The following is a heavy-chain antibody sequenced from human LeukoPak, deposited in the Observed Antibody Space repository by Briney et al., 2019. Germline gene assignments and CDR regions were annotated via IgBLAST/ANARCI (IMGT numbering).Heavy chain of an antibody. CDR2: IWEDGTNI. V-gene: IGHV3-33*01. J-gene: IGHJ4*02. CDR3: ARVGYNTGWYEY. CDR1: GFTFSIYG. Sequence: GGSLRLSCAASGFTFSIYGMHWVRQAPGRGLEWVAAIWEDGTNINYADSVKGRFTISRDNSKSTPFLQMNNLRAEDTALYYCARVGYNTGWYEYWGQGTLVTVSS. D-gene: IGHD6-19*01.